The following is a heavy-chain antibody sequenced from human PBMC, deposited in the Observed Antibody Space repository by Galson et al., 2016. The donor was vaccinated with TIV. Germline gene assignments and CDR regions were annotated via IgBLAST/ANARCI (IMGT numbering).Heavy chain of an antibody. J-gene: IGHJ4*02. CDR1: GFSLSTRGVG. V-gene: IGHV2-5*02. CDR3: ARRGEASSTGFFEL. D-gene: IGHD3-3*01. CDR2: FYWDGEE. Sequence: PALVKPTQTLTLTCTFSGFSLSTRGVGVGWIRQPPGKALEWLALFYWDGEERYSPSLRGRVTISTDTSGNEVVLKMTNMDPVDTGTYFCARRGEASSTGFFELWGQGSLVTVSS.